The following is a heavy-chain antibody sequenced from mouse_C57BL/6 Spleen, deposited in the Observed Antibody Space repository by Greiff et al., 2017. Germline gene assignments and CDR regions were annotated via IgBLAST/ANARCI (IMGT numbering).Heavy chain of an antibody. D-gene: IGHD2-4*01. V-gene: IGHV1-76*01. J-gene: IGHJ4*01. CDR3: ARYDYAPYAMDY. Sequence: QVHVKQSGAELVRPGASVKLSCKASGYTFTDYYINWVKQRPGQGLEWIARIYPGSGNTYYNEKFKGKATLTAEKSSSTAYMQLSSLTSEDSAVYFCARYDYAPYAMDYWGQGTSVTVSS. CDR2: IYPGSGNT. CDR1: GYTFTDYY.